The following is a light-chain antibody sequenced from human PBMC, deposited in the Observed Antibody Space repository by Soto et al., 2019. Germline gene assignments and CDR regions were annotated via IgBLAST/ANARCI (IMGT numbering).Light chain of an antibody. V-gene: IGKV1-27*01. Sequence: DVPMTQSPSSLSAFVGDRVTITCRASQGIAPYLAWFQQIPGKVPKLLIYATSTLQSGVPSRFSGSGSGTDFTLTISSLQPEDVGTYYCQKYNSAPLTFGGGTKVEIK. CDR1: QGIAPY. J-gene: IGKJ4*01. CDR2: ATS. CDR3: QKYNSAPLT.